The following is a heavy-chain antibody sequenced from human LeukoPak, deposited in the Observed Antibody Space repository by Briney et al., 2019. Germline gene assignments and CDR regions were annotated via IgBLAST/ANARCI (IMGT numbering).Heavy chain of an antibody. CDR2: INSDGSTT. CDR1: GFTFNSYW. Sequence: GGSLRLSCAASGFTFNSYWMHWVRQAPGKGLVWVSRINSDGSTTNYADSVKGRFTVSRDNAKNTLYLQTNSLGAEDTAVYYCARVSGYTLVGAFDFWGQGTMVTVSS. D-gene: IGHD1-26*01. CDR3: ARVSGYTLVGAFDF. V-gene: IGHV3-74*01. J-gene: IGHJ3*01.